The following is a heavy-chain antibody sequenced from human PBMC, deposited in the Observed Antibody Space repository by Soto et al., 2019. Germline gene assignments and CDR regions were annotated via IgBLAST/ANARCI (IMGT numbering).Heavy chain of an antibody. CDR1: GFTFSSYG. Sequence: QVQLVESGGGVVQPGRSLRLSCAASGFTFSSYGTHWVRQAPGKGLEWVAVISYDGSNKYYADSVKGRFTISRDNSKNTLYLEMNSLRAEDTAVYYCASPPPYTAMALYYYYRMDGWGQGTTVTVSS. CDR3: ASPPPYTAMALYYYYRMDG. V-gene: IGHV3-30*03. D-gene: IGHD5-18*01. CDR2: ISYDGSNK. J-gene: IGHJ6*02.